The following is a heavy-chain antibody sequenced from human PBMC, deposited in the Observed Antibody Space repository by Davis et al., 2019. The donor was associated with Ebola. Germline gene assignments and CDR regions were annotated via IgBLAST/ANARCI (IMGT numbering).Heavy chain of an antibody. CDR1: GGSISSGGYS. J-gene: IGHJ5*02. Sequence: MPSETLSLTCAVSGGSISSGGYSWSWIRQPPGKGLEWIGYIYHSGSTYYNPSLKSRVTISVDSSKNQFFLKLSSVTAADTAVYYCARGEWLVSWFDPWGQGTLVTVSS. CDR2: IYHSGST. V-gene: IGHV4-30-2*01. D-gene: IGHD6-19*01. CDR3: ARGEWLVSWFDP.